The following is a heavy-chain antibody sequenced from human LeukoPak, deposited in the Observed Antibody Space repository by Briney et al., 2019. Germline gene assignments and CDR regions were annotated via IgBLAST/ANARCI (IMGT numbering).Heavy chain of an antibody. CDR3: ARGLGYCSGGSCYGY. D-gene: IGHD2-15*01. CDR2: ISSSSSYI. Sequence: PGGSLRLSCAASGFTFSSYSMNWVRQAPGKGLEWVSAISSSSSYIYYAGSVKGRFTISRDNAKNSLYLQMNSLRAEDTAVYYCARGLGYCSGGSCYGYWGQGTLVTVSS. CDR1: GFTFSSYS. J-gene: IGHJ4*02. V-gene: IGHV3-21*01.